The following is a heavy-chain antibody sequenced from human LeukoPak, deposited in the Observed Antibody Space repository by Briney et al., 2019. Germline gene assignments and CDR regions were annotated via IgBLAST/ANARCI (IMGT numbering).Heavy chain of an antibody. CDR1: GFTVSSNY. V-gene: IGHV3-66*01. CDR3: ASLRDGYNLDY. Sequence: PGGSLRLSCAASGFTVSSNYMSWVHQAPGKGLEWVSVIYSGGSTYYADSVKGRFTISRDNSKNTLYLQMNSLRAEDTAVYYCASLRDGYNLDYWGQGTLVTVSS. J-gene: IGHJ4*02. CDR2: IYSGGST. D-gene: IGHD5-24*01.